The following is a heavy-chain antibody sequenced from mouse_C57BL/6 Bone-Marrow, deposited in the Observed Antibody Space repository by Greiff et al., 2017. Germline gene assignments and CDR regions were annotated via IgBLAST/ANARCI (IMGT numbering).Heavy chain of an antibody. CDR3: ARDAIYFYAMDY. Sequence: EVKVVESGGGLVQSGRSLRLSCATSGFTFSDFYMEWVRQAPGKGLEWIAASRNKANDYTTEYSASVKGRFIVSRDTSQSILYLQMNALRAEDTAIYYCARDAIYFYAMDYWGQGTSVTVSS. CDR2: SRNKANDYTT. V-gene: IGHV7-1*01. CDR1: GFTFSDFY. J-gene: IGHJ4*01.